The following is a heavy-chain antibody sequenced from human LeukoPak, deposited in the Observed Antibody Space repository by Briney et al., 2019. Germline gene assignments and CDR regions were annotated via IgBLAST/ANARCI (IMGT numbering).Heavy chain of an antibody. J-gene: IGHJ4*02. CDR2: INTDGSNT. D-gene: IGHD3-22*01. Sequence: GGSLRLSCAASGFTFNTYTMNWVRQAPGKGLMWVSRINTDGSNTHYADSVKGRFIISRDNAKNTLYLQMNGLRVEDTAVYYCVVWGEDRSGHRFDFWGQGTLVTVSS. V-gene: IGHV3-74*01. CDR3: VVWGEDRSGHRFDF. CDR1: GFTFNTYT.